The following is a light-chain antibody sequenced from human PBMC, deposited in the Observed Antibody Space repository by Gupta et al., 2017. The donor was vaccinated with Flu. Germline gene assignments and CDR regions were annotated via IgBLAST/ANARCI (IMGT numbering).Light chain of an antibody. CDR1: QSVRPS. Sequence: EVVLTQSPATLSLSPGERAVLACRASQSVRPSIAWYQQKRGQAPRLLMYDASRRADGIPARFSGSGYGTDFTLTISTLEPEDFAVYYCQQRSDLPMYSFGQGTKLEI. CDR3: QQRSDLPMYS. CDR2: DAS. J-gene: IGKJ2*01. V-gene: IGKV3-11*01.